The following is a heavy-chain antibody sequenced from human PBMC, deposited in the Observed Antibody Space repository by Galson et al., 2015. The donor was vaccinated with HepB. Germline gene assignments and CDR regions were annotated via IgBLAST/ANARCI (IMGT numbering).Heavy chain of an antibody. J-gene: IGHJ3*02. V-gene: IGHV4-39*01. CDR1: GGSISSSSYY. Sequence: SETLSLTCTVSGGSISSSSYYWGWIRQPPGKGLEWIGSIYYSGSTYYNPSLKSRVIISVDTSKNQFSLKLSSVTAADTAVYYCARRYSSVAFDIWGQGTMVTVSS. CDR3: ARRYSSVAFDI. CDR2: IYYSGST. D-gene: IGHD1-1*01.